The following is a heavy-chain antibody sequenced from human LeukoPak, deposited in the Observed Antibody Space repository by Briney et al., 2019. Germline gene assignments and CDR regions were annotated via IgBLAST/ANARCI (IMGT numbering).Heavy chain of an antibody. J-gene: IGHJ4*02. CDR3: ARDLGGIAAAGTLFDY. CDR2: IYTSGST. CDR1: GGSISSYY. Sequence: PSETLSLTCTVSGGSISSYYWRWIRQPAGKGLEWIGRIYTSGSTNYNPSLKSRVTMSVDTSKNQFSLKLSSVTAADTAVYYCARDLGGIAAAGTLFDYWGQGTLVTVSS. V-gene: IGHV4-4*07. D-gene: IGHD6-13*01.